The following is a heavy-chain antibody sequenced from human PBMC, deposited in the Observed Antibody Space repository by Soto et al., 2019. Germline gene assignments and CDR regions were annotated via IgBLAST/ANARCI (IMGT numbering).Heavy chain of an antibody. CDR1: GFTLEDYG. CDR3: AREGITMVRGVTYYYYYMHV. CDR2: INWSADST. V-gene: IGHV3-20*04. Sequence: GGSLRLSCAASGFTLEDYGMNWVRQSLGTGLEWIAFINWSADSTRYGDSVKGRFTISRDNAKNTLFLQMNSLGAEDTAVYYCAREGITMVRGVTYYYYYMHVWGKGTTVNV. D-gene: IGHD3-10*01. J-gene: IGHJ6*03.